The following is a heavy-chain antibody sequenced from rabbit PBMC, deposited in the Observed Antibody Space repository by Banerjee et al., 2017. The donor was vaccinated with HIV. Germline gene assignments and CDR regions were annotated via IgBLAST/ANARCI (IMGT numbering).Heavy chain of an antibody. D-gene: IGHD7-1*01. Sequence: QEQVEESGGDLVKPEGSLTLTCTASGFTLSSYYMCWVRQAPGKGLEWIACIYAGSSGSTYYARWAKGRFTIYKTSSTTVTLQMTSLTAADAATYFCARDSGYPDYGDDYYGMDLWGQGTLVTVS. CDR3: ARDSGYPDYGDDYYGMDL. CDR2: IYAGSSGST. CDR1: GFTLSSYY. V-gene: IGHV1S45*01. J-gene: IGHJ6*01.